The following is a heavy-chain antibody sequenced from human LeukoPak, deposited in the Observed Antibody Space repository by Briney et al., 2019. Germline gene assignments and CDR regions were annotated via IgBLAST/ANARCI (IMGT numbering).Heavy chain of an antibody. D-gene: IGHD5-18*01. V-gene: IGHV4-4*07. Sequence: SETLSLTCPVSGGSISSYYWSWIRQPAGRGLEWIGRIYTSGSTNYNPSLKSRVTMSVDTSKNQFSLKLSSVTAADTAVYYCVRVDTAMVWAFDIWGQGTMVTVSS. J-gene: IGHJ3*02. CDR3: VRVDTAMVWAFDI. CDR1: GGSISSYY. CDR2: IYTSGST.